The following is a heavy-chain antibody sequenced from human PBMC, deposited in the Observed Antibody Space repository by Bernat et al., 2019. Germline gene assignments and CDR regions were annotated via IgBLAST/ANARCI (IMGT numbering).Heavy chain of an antibody. J-gene: IGHJ4*02. CDR3: TTEAIVVVTAVDY. Sequence: EVQLVESGGGLVEPGGSLRLSCAASGFTFNNAWMSWVRQAPGKGLEWVGRLKSKTEGGTTDYAAPVKGRFTISRDDSKNTLYLQMNSLKTEDTGVYYFTTEAIVVVTAVDYWGQGTLVTVSS. CDR1: GFTFNNAW. V-gene: IGHV3-15*01. D-gene: IGHD2-21*02. CDR2: LKSKTEGGTT.